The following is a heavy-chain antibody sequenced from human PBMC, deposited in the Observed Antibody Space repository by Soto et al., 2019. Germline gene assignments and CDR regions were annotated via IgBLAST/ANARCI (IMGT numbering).Heavy chain of an antibody. CDR1: GFTFSSYS. Sequence: GGSLRLSCAASGFTFSSYSMNWVRQAPGKGLEWVSSISSSSSYIYYADSVKGRFTIARDNAKNSLYLQMNSLRAEDTAVYYCAREDCSSTSCYAFDIWGQGTMVTVSS. CDR3: AREDCSSTSCYAFDI. CDR2: ISSSSSYI. D-gene: IGHD2-2*01. J-gene: IGHJ3*02. V-gene: IGHV3-21*01.